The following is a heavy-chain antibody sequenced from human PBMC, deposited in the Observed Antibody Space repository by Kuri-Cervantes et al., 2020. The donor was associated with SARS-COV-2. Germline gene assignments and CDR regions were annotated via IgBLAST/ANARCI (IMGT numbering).Heavy chain of an antibody. J-gene: IGHJ6*02. CDR2: IYTSGST. D-gene: IGHD6-13*01. V-gene: IGHV4-4*07. CDR3: ARGASSSWFIYYYYYGMDV. CDR1: GGSISSYY. Sequence: SETLSLTGTVSGGSISSYYWSWIRQPAGKGLEWIGRIYTSGSTNYNPSLKSRVTISVDTSKNQFSLKLSSVTAADTAVYYCARGASSSWFIYYYYYGMDVWGQGTTVTVSS.